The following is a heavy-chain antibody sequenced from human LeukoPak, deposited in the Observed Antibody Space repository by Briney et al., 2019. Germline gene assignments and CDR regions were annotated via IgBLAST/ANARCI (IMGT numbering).Heavy chain of an antibody. CDR2: ISYDGSNK. D-gene: IGHD5-12*01. V-gene: IGHV3-30-3*01. J-gene: IGHJ4*02. CDR1: GFTFSSYA. Sequence: HPGRSLRLSCAASGFTFSSYAMHWVRQAPGKGLEWVAVISYDGSNKYYADSVKGRFTISRDNSKNTLYLQMNSLRAEDTAVYYCANPRGYSGYDPFDYWGQGTLVTVSS. CDR3: ANPRGYSGYDPFDY.